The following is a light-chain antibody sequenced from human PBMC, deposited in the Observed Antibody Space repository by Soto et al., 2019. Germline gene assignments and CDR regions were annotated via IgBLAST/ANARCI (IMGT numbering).Light chain of an antibody. CDR3: QQYGSSFFT. CDR2: GAS. J-gene: IGKJ4*01. V-gene: IGKV3-20*01. Sequence: EIVLTQSPGTLSLSPGERATLSCRASQSVSSSYIAWYQQKPGQAPRLLIYGASSRATGIPDRFSGSGSGTDFTLTFSRLEPEDFAVYYWQQYGSSFFTFGGGTKVEIK. CDR1: QSVSSSY.